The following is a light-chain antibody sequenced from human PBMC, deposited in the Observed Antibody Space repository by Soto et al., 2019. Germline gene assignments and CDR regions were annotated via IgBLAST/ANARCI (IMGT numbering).Light chain of an antibody. Sequence: QSALTQPRSGSGSPRQAVTISCTETSSDVGGYNYVSWYQQHPGKAPKLMIYDVSKRPSGVPDRFSGSKSGNTASLTISGLQAEDEADYYCCSYAGSYTLYVFGTGTEVTVL. V-gene: IGLV2-11*01. CDR1: SSDVGGYNY. CDR3: CSYAGSYTLYV. CDR2: DVS. J-gene: IGLJ1*01.